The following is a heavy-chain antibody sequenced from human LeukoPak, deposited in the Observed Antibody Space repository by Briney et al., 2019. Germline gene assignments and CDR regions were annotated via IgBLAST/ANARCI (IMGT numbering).Heavy chain of an antibody. D-gene: IGHD3/OR15-3a*01. V-gene: IGHV4-30-4*08. CDR3: ARVGLPLLADV. CDR1: GGSISSGDYY. Sequence: SETVSLTCTVSGGSISSGDYYWSWIRQPPGKGLEWIGYIYYSGSTYYNPSLKSRVTISVDTSKNQFSLKLSSVTAADTAVYYCARVGLPLLADVWGKGTTVTVSS. J-gene: IGHJ6*04. CDR2: IYYSGST.